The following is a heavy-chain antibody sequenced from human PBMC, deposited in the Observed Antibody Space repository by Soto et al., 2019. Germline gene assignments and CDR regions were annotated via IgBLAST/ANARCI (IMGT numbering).Heavy chain of an antibody. D-gene: IGHD3-22*01. CDR2: VHYSGST. CDR1: GGSIRSNIYY. CDR3: ARQHYYDSSGYYTWN. J-gene: IGHJ4*02. Sequence: SETLSLTCSVSGGSIRSNIYYWGWIRQPPGKGLEWIATVHYSGSTNYTPSLKNQVTKSADTSNKQFSLRLNSVTAAYTAVYYCARQHYYDSSGYYTWNWGQGTRVTVS. V-gene: IGHV4-39*01.